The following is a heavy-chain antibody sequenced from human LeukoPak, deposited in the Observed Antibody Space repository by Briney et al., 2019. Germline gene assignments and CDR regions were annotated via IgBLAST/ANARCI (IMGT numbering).Heavy chain of an antibody. Sequence: ASVKVSCKASGFTFTAYYIHWVRQAPGQGLEWMGYINPHSGGTSSPQKFQGRVTMTTDTSISAAYMELSSLISNDTAMYYCVREGNELLSKNFDYWGQGTLVTVSS. V-gene: IGHV1-2*02. J-gene: IGHJ4*02. D-gene: IGHD2-21*02. CDR1: GFTFTAYY. CDR3: VREGNELLSKNFDY. CDR2: INPHSGGT.